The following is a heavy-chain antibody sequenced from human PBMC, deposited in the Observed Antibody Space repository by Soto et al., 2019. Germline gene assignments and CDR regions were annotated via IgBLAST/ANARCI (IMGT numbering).Heavy chain of an antibody. CDR3: ARGPLDGIVVVVAATGAFDI. CDR2: ISSSSSYI. J-gene: IGHJ3*02. Sequence: SLRLSCAASGFTFSSYSMNWVRQAPGKGLEWVSSISSSSSYIYYADSVKGRFTISRDNAKNSLYLQMNSLRAEDTAVYYCARGPLDGIVVVVAATGAFDIWGQGTMVTVSS. CDR1: GFTFSSYS. V-gene: IGHV3-21*01. D-gene: IGHD2-15*01.